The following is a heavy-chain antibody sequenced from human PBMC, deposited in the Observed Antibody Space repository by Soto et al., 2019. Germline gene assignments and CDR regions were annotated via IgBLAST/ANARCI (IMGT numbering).Heavy chain of an antibody. J-gene: IGHJ4*01. Sequence: GGSLRLSCAASGFNFDDYAMQWVRQAPGKGLEWVPGIPWNSGNIAYADSVKGRFTISRDNAKNSLYLQMNSLRPEDTAFYFCAKDHLGGAMAVPFFDSRGHGALVTVSS. CDR3: AKDHLGGAMAVPFFDS. V-gene: IGHV3-9*01. CDR1: GFNFDDYA. D-gene: IGHD3-16*01. CDR2: IPWNSGNI.